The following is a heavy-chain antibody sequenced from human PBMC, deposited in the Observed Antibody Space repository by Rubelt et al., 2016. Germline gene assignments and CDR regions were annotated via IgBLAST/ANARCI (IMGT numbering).Heavy chain of an antibody. CDR3: ARYYYDSSGYVYFDY. J-gene: IGHJ4*02. CDR1: GYTFTSYT. D-gene: IGHD3-22*01. V-gene: IGHV1-3*01. CDR2: INAGHGHT. Sequence: QVQLVQSGAEVTKPGASVKVSCKASGYTFTSYTMPWVRQAPGQRLEWMGWINAGHGHTKYSQKFQGRVTITRDTSASTAYMELSSLRSEDTAVYYCARYYYDSSGYVYFDYWGQGTLVTVSS.